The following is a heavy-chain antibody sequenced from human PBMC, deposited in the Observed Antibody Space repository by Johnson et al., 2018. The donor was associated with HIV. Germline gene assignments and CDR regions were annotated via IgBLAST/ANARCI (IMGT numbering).Heavy chain of an antibody. D-gene: IGHD2-21*01. CDR3: VRSYSRTFDI. J-gene: IGHJ3*02. Sequence: VQLVESGGGLVQPGGSLRLSCGASGFTFSNYAMSWVRQALGKGLEWVSGVSGSIGHADSVKGRFTISRDNAKNSLYLKMNNLRPEDTALYYCVRSYSRTFDIWGQGTMVTVSS. CDR2: VSGSI. CDR1: GFTFSNYA. V-gene: IGHV3-9*01.